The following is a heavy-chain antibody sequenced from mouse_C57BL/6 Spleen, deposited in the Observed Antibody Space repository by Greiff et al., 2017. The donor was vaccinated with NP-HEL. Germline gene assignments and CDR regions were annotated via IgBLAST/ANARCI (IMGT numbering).Heavy chain of an antibody. Sequence: QVQLQQPGAELVMPGASVKLSCKASGYTFTSYWMHWVKQRPGQGLEWIGEIDPSDSYTNYNQKFKGKSTLTVDKSSSTAYMQLSSLTSEDSAVYYCARRDYGSSNDYWGQGTTLTVSS. CDR3: ARRDYGSSNDY. CDR1: GYTFTSYW. CDR2: IDPSDSYT. D-gene: IGHD1-1*01. V-gene: IGHV1-69*01. J-gene: IGHJ2*01.